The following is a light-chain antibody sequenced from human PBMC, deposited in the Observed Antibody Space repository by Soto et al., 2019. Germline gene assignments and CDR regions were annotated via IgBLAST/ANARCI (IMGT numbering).Light chain of an antibody. V-gene: IGKV1-5*01. CDR1: QSISSW. J-gene: IGKJ2*01. Sequence: DIQMTQSPSTLSASVGDRVTITCRASQSISSWLAWYQQKPGKAPKLLIYDASILKSGVPSRFSGSGSGTEFTLTISSLQPDDFATYYCQHYNYNPYTFGQGTKLEIE. CDR3: QHYNYNPYT. CDR2: DAS.